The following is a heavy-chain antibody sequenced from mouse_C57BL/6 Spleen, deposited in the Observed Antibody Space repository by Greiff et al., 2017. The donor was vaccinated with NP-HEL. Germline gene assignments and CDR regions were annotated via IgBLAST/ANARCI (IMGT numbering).Heavy chain of an antibody. D-gene: IGHD3-1*01. CDR1: GFNIKDDY. CDR2: IDPENGDT. Sequence: EVKLQESGAELVRPGASVKLSCTASGFNIKDDYMHWVKQRPEQGLEWIGWIDPENGDTEYASKFQGKATITADTSSNTAYLQLSSLTSEDTAVYYCTTFGGVDYWGQGTTLTVSS. CDR3: TTFGGVDY. V-gene: IGHV14-4*01. J-gene: IGHJ2*01.